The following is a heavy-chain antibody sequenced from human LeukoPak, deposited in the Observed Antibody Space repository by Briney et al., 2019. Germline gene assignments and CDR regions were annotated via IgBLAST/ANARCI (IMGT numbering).Heavy chain of an antibody. CDR3: ARTFGESAYYFDY. CDR2: IYYSGST. D-gene: IGHD3-16*01. CDR1: GGSIITGDYY. J-gene: IGHJ4*02. Sequence: PSQTLSLTCTVSGGSIITGDYYWSWIRQPPGKGLEWIGYIYYSGSTYYNPSLKSRLTISVDTSKNQFSLKLSSVTAADTAVYYCARTFGESAYYFDYWGQGTLVSVSS. V-gene: IGHV4-30-4*01.